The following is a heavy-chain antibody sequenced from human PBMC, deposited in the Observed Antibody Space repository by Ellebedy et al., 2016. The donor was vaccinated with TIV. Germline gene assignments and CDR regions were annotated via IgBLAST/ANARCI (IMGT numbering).Heavy chain of an antibody. CDR2: IHHSGRT. CDR1: GYSISSGYY. J-gene: IGHJ3*02. Sequence: SETLSLTCTVSGYSISSGYYWGWIRQPPGNGLEWHGSIHHSGRTYYNPSLKSRVTISVDTSTNQVSLKLSSVTAADTAVYYCAREQWEQGQHGDAFDIWGQGTLVTVSS. V-gene: IGHV4-38-2*02. CDR3: AREQWEQGQHGDAFDI. D-gene: IGHD1-26*01.